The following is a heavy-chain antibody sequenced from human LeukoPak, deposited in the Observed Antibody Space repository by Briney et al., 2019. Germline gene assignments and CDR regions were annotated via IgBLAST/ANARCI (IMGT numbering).Heavy chain of an antibody. CDR3: TRAPSTYYYDSSGYFPDAFDI. Sequence: SETLSLTCTVSGGSIRSYYWSWIRQPPGKGLEWIGYIYYSGSTYYNPSLKSRVTISVDTSKNQFSLKLSSVTAADTAVYYCTRAPSTYYYDSSGYFPDAFDIWGQGTMVTVSS. J-gene: IGHJ3*02. CDR1: GGSIRSYY. V-gene: IGHV4-59*06. D-gene: IGHD3-22*01. CDR2: IYYSGST.